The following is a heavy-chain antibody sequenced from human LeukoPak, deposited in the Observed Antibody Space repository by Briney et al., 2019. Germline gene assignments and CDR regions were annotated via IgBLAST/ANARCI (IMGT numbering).Heavy chain of an antibody. D-gene: IGHD3-3*01. V-gene: IGHV3-21*01. CDR2: TSSGSRYI. CDR1: GFSFSSYA. Sequence: GGSLRLSCTASGFSFSSYAMTWVRQAPGKGLEWVSSTSSGSRYIYYADSVRGRFTISRDNAKNSLYLVMNSLRAEDTAIYYCARDRPTGASRVFVVQWGQGTLVTVSS. CDR3: ARDRPTGASRVFVVQ. J-gene: IGHJ4*02.